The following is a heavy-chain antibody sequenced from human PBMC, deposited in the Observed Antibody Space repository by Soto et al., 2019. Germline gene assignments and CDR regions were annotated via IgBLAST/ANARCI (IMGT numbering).Heavy chain of an antibody. Sequence: PGGSLRLSCAASGFTFSSYVMSWVRQSPGKGLEWVSAISGSGGNTYYADSVKGRFTISRDNSKNTLFLQMNSLRAEDTALYFCAKEMGDYYDSSGSWLDPWGQGTLVTVSS. CDR1: GFTFSSYV. V-gene: IGHV3-23*01. D-gene: IGHD3-22*01. CDR2: ISGSGGNT. J-gene: IGHJ5*02. CDR3: AKEMGDYYDSSGSWLDP.